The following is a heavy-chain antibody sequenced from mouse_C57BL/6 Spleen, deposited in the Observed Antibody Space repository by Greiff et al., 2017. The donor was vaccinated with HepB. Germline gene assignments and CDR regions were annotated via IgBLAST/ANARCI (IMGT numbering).Heavy chain of an antibody. Sequence: EVQLQQSGPELVKPGASVKISCKASGYSFTGYYMNWVKQSPEKSLEWIGEINPSTGGTTYNQKFKAKATLTVDKSSSTAYMQLKSLTSEDSAVYYCARSYYGSEDYWGQGTTLTVSS. CDR3: ARSYYGSEDY. V-gene: IGHV1-42*01. J-gene: IGHJ2*01. D-gene: IGHD1-1*01. CDR2: INPSTGGT. CDR1: GYSFTGYY.